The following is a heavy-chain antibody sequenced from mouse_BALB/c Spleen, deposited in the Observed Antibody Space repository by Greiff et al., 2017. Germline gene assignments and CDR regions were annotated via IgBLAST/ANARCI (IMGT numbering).Heavy chain of an antibody. CDR3: ARERGITTATFAY. V-gene: IGHV5-6-5*01. CDR2: ISSGGST. CDR1: GFTFSSYA. D-gene: IGHD1-2*01. J-gene: IGHJ3*01. Sequence: EVHLVESGGGLVKPGGSLKLSCAASGFTFSSYAMSWVRQTPEKRLEWVASISSGGSTYYPDSVKGRFTISRDNARNILYLQMSSLRSEDTAMYYCARERGITTATFAYWGQGTLVTVSA.